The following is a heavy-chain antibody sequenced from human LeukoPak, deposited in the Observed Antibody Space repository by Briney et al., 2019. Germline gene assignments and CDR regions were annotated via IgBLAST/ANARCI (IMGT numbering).Heavy chain of an antibody. Sequence: PGGSLRLSCAASGFTFSSYGMSWVRRAPGKGLQWVSDIGGRVDSTYYEDSTYYADSVKGRFTISRDNSKNTLYLQMNILRAEDTAVYYCAKRPYYYDSSGYYQDFDSWGQGTLVTVSS. D-gene: IGHD3-22*01. CDR3: AKRPYYYDSSGYYQDFDS. CDR2: IGGRVDSTYYEDST. V-gene: IGHV3-23*01. CDR1: GFTFSSYG. J-gene: IGHJ4*02.